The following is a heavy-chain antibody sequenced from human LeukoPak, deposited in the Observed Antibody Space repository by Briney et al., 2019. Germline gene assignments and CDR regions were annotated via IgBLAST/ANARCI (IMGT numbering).Heavy chain of an antibody. V-gene: IGHV3-9*01. D-gene: IGHD2-2*02. J-gene: IGHJ4*02. CDR1: GFTFDDHG. Sequence: PGGSLRLSCEASGFTFDDHGMHWVRQGPGKAREGVSGISWNGGSTGYADSVKGRFTISRDNTKNSLYLQMNSLRPEDTAFYYCTKELYTTNHFDSWGQGTLVTVSS. CDR3: TKELYTTNHFDS. CDR2: ISWNGGST.